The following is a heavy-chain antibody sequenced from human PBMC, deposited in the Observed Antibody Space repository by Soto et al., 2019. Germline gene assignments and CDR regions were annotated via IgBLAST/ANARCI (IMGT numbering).Heavy chain of an antibody. CDR3: ARGGVSTRNFDY. J-gene: IGHJ4*02. CDR1: GYNFAGYW. V-gene: IGHV5-51*01. CDR2: IYPSDSDT. Sequence: GDSLKISCKGSGYNFAGYWIAWVRQMPGKGLELMGIIYPSDSDTRYRPSFQGQVTISADKSISSAYLQWSSLRASDTAMYYCARGGVSTRNFDYWGQGTTGTVSA. D-gene: IGHD3-3*01.